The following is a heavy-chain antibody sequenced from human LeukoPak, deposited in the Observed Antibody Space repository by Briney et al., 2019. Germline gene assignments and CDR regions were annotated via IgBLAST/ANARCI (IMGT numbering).Heavy chain of an antibody. CDR2: ISSSGSYI. J-gene: IGHJ5*02. CDR1: GITFSSYS. Sequence: GGSLRLSCAASGITFSSYSVNWVRQAPGKGLEWVSCISSSGSYIYYADSVKGRFTISRDNAKNSLYLQMNSLRAEDTAVYYCARGLNWKYGWIDPWGQGTLVTVSS. V-gene: IGHV3-21*01. D-gene: IGHD1-7*01. CDR3: ARGLNWKYGWIDP.